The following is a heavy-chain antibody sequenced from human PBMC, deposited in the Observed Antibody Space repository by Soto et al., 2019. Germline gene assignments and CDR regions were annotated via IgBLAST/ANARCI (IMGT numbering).Heavy chain of an antibody. J-gene: IGHJ6*02. Sequence: PSETLSLTCAVYGGSFSGYDWTWIRQPPGTGLEWIGEINHSGSSNYNPSLKSRVTIPVDTSKNQFSLKLNSVTAADTAVYYCARLNGYCVSTSCHGYYGMDVWGQGTTVTVSS. CDR1: GGSFSGYD. D-gene: IGHD2-2*03. CDR3: ARLNGYCVSTSCHGYYGMDV. V-gene: IGHV4-34*01. CDR2: INHSGSS.